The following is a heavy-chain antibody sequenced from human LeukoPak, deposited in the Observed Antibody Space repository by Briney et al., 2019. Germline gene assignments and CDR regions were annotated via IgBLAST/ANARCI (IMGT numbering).Heavy chain of an antibody. CDR3: ARSPASGWYYFED. D-gene: IGHD6-19*01. Sequence: PGGSLRLSCAASGFTFSINAMHWVRQAAGKGLEHVAAINSNGGATYYANSVKGRFTISRDNSKKTIHLEMGSLRPEDMGVYYCARSPASGWYYFEDWGQGTLVTVSS. J-gene: IGHJ4*02. CDR1: GFTFSINA. V-gene: IGHV3-64*01. CDR2: INSNGGAT.